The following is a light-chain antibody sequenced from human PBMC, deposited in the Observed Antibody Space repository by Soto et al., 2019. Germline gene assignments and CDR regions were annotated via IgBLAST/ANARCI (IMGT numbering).Light chain of an antibody. CDR2: DVS. V-gene: IGLV2-18*02. CDR3: TSQTSSTSCI. J-gene: IGLJ1*01. Sequence: QSVLTQPPSVSGSPGQSVTISCTGASTDVGSYNRVSWYQQPPGTAPKLMIFDVSSRPSGVPDRFSGSKSGNTASLTISGLQAEDEADYYCTSQTSSTSCIFGTGTKLTVL. CDR1: STDVGSYNR.